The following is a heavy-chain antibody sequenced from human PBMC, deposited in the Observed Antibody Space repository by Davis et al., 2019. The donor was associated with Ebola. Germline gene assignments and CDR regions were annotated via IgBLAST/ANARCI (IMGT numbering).Heavy chain of an antibody. J-gene: IGHJ4*02. CDR3: ARVRRYCSGGSCYLDY. CDR1: GFTFSSYS. D-gene: IGHD2-15*01. CDR2: ISSSSSYI. Sequence: GGSLRLSCAASGFTFSSYSMNWVRQAPGKGLEWVSSISSSSSYIYYADSVKGRFTIPRDNAKNSLYLQMNSLRAEDTAVYYCARVRRYCSGGSCYLDYWGQGTLVTVSS. V-gene: IGHV3-21*01.